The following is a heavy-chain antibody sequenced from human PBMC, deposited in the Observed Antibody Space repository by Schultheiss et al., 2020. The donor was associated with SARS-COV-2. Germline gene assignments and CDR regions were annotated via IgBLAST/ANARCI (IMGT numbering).Heavy chain of an antibody. CDR2: ISSSSNAI. CDR3: ARGYYDILTGCFDY. J-gene: IGHJ4*02. CDR1: GFTFSSYA. Sequence: GGSLRLSCSASGFTFSSYAMSWVRQAPGRGLEWVSYISSSSNAIYYGDSVKGRFTISRDNAKYSLYLQMNSLRDEDTAVYYCARGYYDILTGCFDYWGQGTLVTVSS. V-gene: IGHV3-48*02. D-gene: IGHD3-9*01.